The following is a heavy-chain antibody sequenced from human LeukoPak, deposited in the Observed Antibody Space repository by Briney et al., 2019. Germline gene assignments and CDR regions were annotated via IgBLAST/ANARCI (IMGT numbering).Heavy chain of an antibody. V-gene: IGHV1-69*01. D-gene: IGHD3-9*01. J-gene: IGHJ4*02. CDR1: GGTFSSYA. Sequence: SVKVSCKASGGTFSSYAISWVRQAPGQGLEWMGGIIPIFGTANYAQKFQGRVTITADESTSTAYMELSSLRSEGTAVYYCALTSYYNVPNPDYWGQGTLVTVSS. CDR3: ALTSYYNVPNPDY. CDR2: IIPIFGTA.